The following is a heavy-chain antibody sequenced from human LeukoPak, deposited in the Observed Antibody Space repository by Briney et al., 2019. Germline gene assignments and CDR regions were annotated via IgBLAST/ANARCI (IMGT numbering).Heavy chain of an antibody. Sequence: PGGSLRLSCAASGFTFSSYAMSWVRQAPGKGLEWVSAISGSGGSTYYADSVKGRFTISRDNSKNTLYLQMNSLRAEDTAVYYCAKDLNYCDSSGPDYWGQGTLVTVSS. V-gene: IGHV3-23*01. CDR2: ISGSGGST. D-gene: IGHD3-22*01. CDR3: AKDLNYCDSSGPDY. J-gene: IGHJ4*02. CDR1: GFTFSSYA.